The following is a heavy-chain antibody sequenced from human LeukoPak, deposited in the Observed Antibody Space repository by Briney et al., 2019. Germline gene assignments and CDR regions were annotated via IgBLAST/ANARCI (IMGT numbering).Heavy chain of an antibody. D-gene: IGHD2-2*01. CDR2: IYYSGAA. J-gene: IGHJ6*03. Sequence: SQTLSLTCSVSGGAIGSDGYYWNWIRQHPGKGLEWIGFIYYSGAASYNPSLKSRVAISVDTSKNQFSLRLTSVTAADTAVYYCARAKIVPAAHYYYYMDVWGKGTTVTVSS. CDR3: ARAKIVPAAHYYYYMDV. CDR1: GGAIGSDGYY. V-gene: IGHV4-31*03.